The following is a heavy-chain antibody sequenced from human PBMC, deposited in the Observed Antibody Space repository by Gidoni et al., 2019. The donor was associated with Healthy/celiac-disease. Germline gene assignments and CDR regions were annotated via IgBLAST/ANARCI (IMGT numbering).Heavy chain of an antibody. CDR2: IKRKTDGGTT. CDR3: TTGQIVGATRSDY. V-gene: IGHV3-15*01. J-gene: IGHJ4*02. D-gene: IGHD1-26*01. CDR1: GFTFPNAW. Sequence: EVQLVESVGGLVQPGGSLRLCCHASGFTFPNAWMSGVRQATGKGLEWVGRIKRKTDGGTTEYAASVKGRFTIARDDSKNTLYLQMNILKTEDTAVYFCTTGQIVGATRSDYWGQGTLVTVSS.